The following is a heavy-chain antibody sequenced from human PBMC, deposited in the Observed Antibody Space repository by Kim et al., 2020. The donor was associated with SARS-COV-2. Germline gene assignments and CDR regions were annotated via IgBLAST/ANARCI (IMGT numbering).Heavy chain of an antibody. V-gene: IGHV3-66*01. D-gene: IGHD1-26*01. J-gene: IGHJ5*02. CDR1: GLTVSTNY. Sequence: GGSLRLSCTASGLTVSTNYMSWVRQAPGKGPEWLSVIYSGGSTYYTDSVRGRFTISRDTSKNTLYLQMDSLRAEDTAVYYCTRDYNTVEATGGDWFDPWGQGTLVTVSS. CDR3: TRDYNTVEATGGDWFDP. CDR2: IYSGGST.